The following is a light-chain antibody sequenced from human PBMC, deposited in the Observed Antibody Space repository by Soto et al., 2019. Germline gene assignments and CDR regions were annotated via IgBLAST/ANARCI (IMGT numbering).Light chain of an antibody. V-gene: IGKV3-15*01. CDR1: QSVSSN. Sequence: EIVMTQSPATLSVSPGERATLSCRASQSVSSNLAWYQQKPGQAPRLLIYGASTRATGIPARFSSSGSGTEFTLTISSLQSEDFAVYYCQQYNNCPYTFGQGTKLEIK. CDR2: GAS. CDR3: QQYNNCPYT. J-gene: IGKJ2*01.